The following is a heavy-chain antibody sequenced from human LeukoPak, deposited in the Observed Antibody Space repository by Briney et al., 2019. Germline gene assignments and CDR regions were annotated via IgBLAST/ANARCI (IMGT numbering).Heavy chain of an antibody. J-gene: IGHJ5*02. CDR3: ARLGGSSGWYFSGANWFDP. CDR1: GYSFTGYW. D-gene: IGHD6-19*01. Sequence: GESLKISCKGSGYSFTGYWIGWVRQMPGKGLEWMGIIYPGDSDTRYSPSFQGQVTISADKSISTAYLQWSSLKASDTAMYYCARLGGSSGWYFSGANWFDPWGQGTLVTVSS. CDR2: IYPGDSDT. V-gene: IGHV5-51*01.